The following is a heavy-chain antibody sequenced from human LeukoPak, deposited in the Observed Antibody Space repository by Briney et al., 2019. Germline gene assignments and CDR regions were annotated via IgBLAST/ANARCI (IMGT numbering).Heavy chain of an antibody. J-gene: IGHJ4*02. D-gene: IGHD7-27*01. CDR3: ARDTGESLTYFDY. V-gene: IGHV6-1*01. CDR2: TYYRSKWYN. CDR1: GDSVSSNSAS. Sequence: SQTLSLTCAISGDSVSSNSASWNWIRRSPSRGLEWLGKTYYRSKWYNDYAESVKSRITINPDTSKNQFSLQLQSVTPADTAVYYCARDTGESLTYFDYWGQGTLVTVSS.